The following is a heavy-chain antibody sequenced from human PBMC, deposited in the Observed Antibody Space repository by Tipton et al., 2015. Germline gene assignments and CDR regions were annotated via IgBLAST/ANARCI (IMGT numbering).Heavy chain of an antibody. V-gene: IGHV4-59*01. J-gene: IGHJ4*02. D-gene: IGHD4-23*01. CDR3: ARARGRHGGLFDS. Sequence: LRLSCSVSSDSISKYYWGWIRQPPGKELEWIGYIQYSGSTNYNPSLKSRVTISVGSSKTHFSLNLSSVTASDTAVYYCARARGRHGGLFDSWGQGILVTVSS. CDR1: SDSISKYY. CDR2: IQYSGST.